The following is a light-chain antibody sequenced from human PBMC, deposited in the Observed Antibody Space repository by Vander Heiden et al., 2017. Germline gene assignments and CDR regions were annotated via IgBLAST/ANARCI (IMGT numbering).Light chain of an antibody. CDR2: EVS. V-gene: IGLV2-23*02. CDR3: CSYAGSSTPWV. Sequence: QSALTQPASVSGSPGQSITISCTGTSSDVGSYNLVSWYQQHPGKAPKLMIYEVSKRPSGVSNRSSGSKSGNTASLTISRLQAEDEADYYCCSYAGSSTPWVFGGGTKLTVL. CDR1: SSDVGSYNL. J-gene: IGLJ3*02.